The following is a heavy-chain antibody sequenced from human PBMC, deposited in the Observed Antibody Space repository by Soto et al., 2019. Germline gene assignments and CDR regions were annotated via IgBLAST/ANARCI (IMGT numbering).Heavy chain of an antibody. CDR3: ARDRNRGFHYYGSENPSGSRLDY. CDR2: INHSGST. Sequence: QVQLQQWGAGLLKPSETLSLTCAVYGGSFSGYYWSWIRQPPGKGLEWIGEINHSGSTNYNPSLKSRVTISVDTSKNQFSLKLSSVTAADTAVYYCARDRNRGFHYYGSENPSGSRLDYWGQGTLVTVSS. CDR1: GGSFSGYY. V-gene: IGHV4-34*01. D-gene: IGHD3-10*01. J-gene: IGHJ4*02.